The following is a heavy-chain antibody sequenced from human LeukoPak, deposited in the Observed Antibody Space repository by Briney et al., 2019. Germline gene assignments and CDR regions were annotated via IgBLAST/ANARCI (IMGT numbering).Heavy chain of an antibody. J-gene: IGHJ4*02. CDR3: ARFPLAGEELDY. D-gene: IGHD1-14*01. CDR1: GGSFSGYY. CDR2: INHSGST. V-gene: IGHV4-34*01. Sequence: SETLSLTCAVYGGSFSGYYWSWIRQPPGKGLEWIGEINHSGSTNYNPSLKSRVTISVDTSKNQFSLKRSSVTAADTAVYYCARFPLAGEELDYWGQGTLVTVSS.